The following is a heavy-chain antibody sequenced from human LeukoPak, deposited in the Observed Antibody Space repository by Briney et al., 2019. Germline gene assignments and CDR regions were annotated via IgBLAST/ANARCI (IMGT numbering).Heavy chain of an antibody. CDR2: INASGSST. Sequence: GPVKVSRKASGYTFTRYYMHCVRQAPGNGLEWVGIINASGSSTSYAQKIRGRVTMTRATSTSTVYMELSSLRSEDTAVYYCARKGIAVAWFQHWGQGTLVTVSS. CDR3: ARKGIAVAWFQH. D-gene: IGHD6-19*01. J-gene: IGHJ1*01. CDR1: GYTFTRYY. V-gene: IGHV1-46*01.